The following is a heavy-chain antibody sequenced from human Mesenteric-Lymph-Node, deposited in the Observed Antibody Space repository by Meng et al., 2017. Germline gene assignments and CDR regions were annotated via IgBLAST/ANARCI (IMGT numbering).Heavy chain of an antibody. CDR2: ISSSSSYI. Sequence: GESLKISCAASGFTFSSYSMNWVRQAPGKGLEWVSSISSSSSYIYYADSVKGRFTISRDNSKNTLYLQMNSLRAEDTAVYYCAKTFSGLYYFDYWGQGTLVTVSS. J-gene: IGHJ4*02. CDR1: GFTFSSYS. V-gene: IGHV3-21*04. CDR3: AKTFSGLYYFDY. D-gene: IGHD2/OR15-2a*01.